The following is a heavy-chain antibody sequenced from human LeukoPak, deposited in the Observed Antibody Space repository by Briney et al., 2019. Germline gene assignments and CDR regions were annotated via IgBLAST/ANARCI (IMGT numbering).Heavy chain of an antibody. CDR2: ISPSNGDT. D-gene: IGHD1-26*01. J-gene: IGHJ4*02. CDR1: GYTFTSYR. CDR3: SRDSGWELRHFFFDD. Sequence: ASATVSCTASGYTFTSYRINWVPRAPGQGLEWMGWISPSNGDTIYAKIVQDRVTITTAASTPTVYTALRSLGSAAQARYYFSRDSGWELRHFFFDDWGQGTLVTVSS. V-gene: IGHV1-18*04.